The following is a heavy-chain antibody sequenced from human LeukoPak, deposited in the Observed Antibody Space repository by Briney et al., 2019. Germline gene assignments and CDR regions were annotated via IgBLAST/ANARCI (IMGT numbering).Heavy chain of an antibody. CDR3: ARRGGGVDIVATTVIYYFDY. CDR2: INHSGST. V-gene: IGHV4-34*01. CDR1: GGSFSGYY. Sequence: PSETLSLTCAVYGGSFSGYYWSWIRQPPGKGLEWSGEINHSGSTNYNPSLKSRVTISVDTSKNQFSLKLSSVTAADAALYYCARRGGGVDIVATTVIYYFDYWGQGTLVTVSS. J-gene: IGHJ4*02. D-gene: IGHD5-12*01.